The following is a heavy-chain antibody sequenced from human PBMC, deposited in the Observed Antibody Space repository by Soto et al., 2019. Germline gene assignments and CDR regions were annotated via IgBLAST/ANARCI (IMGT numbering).Heavy chain of an antibody. V-gene: IGHV3-23*01. J-gene: IGHJ5*02. CDR3: ANPPVRAATMIRIP. D-gene: IGHD6-25*01. Sequence: GGSLRLSCAASGFTFSSYAMSWVRQAPGKGLEWVSAIGGSGGTTYYSDSVKGRFTISRDNSKNTLYLQMSSLRAEDTAVYYCANPPVRAATMIRIPWGQGTLVTVSS. CDR1: GFTFSSYA. CDR2: IGGSGGTT.